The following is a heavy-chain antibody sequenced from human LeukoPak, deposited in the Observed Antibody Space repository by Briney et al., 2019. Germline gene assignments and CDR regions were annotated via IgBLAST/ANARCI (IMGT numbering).Heavy chain of an antibody. Sequence: GASVKVSCKASGYTFTSYHIDWVRQAPGQGLEWMGWINPNSGGTNYAQKFQGRVTMTRDTSISTAYMELSRLRSDDTAVYYCARRSACGGDCSYAFDIWGQGTMVTVSS. CDR2: INPNSGGT. D-gene: IGHD2-21*01. J-gene: IGHJ3*02. CDR3: ARRSACGGDCSYAFDI. V-gene: IGHV1-2*02. CDR1: GYTFTSYH.